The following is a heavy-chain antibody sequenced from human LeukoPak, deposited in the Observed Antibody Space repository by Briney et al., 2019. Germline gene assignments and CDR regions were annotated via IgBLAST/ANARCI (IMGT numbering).Heavy chain of an antibody. Sequence: ASVKVSCKATGYTFTAYYKHWVRQAPGQGLEWMGLINPSGSDTVYAQKFQGRVTVTRDMSTSTDYMELSSLRFDDTAVYYCARDNSVGDTAWWFDPWGQGTLVTVSS. CDR3: ARDNSVGDTAWWFDP. J-gene: IGHJ5*02. D-gene: IGHD1-26*01. V-gene: IGHV1-46*01. CDR2: INPSGSDT. CDR1: GYTFTAYY.